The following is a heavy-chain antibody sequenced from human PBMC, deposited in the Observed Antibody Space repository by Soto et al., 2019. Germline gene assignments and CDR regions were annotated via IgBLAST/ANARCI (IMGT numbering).Heavy chain of an antibody. D-gene: IGHD1-26*01. CDR2: INTDGTYL. Sequence: PXXSLRLSCAASGFTFSTYIMHWVLQAPGKGLEWVSSINTDGTYLYHADSVKGRFTISRDSAKNSLYLQMNSLRAEDTAVYYCAREGSQQDFDYWGQGALVTVSS. CDR3: AREGSQQDFDY. V-gene: IGHV3-21*01. CDR1: GFTFSTYI. J-gene: IGHJ4*02.